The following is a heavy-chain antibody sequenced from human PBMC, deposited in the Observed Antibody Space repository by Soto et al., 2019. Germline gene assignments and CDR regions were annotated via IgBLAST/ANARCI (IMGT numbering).Heavy chain of an antibody. V-gene: IGHV4-31*03. CDR2: IFHTGTT. CDR3: ARGLGYDSNGRFLAAFDI. CDR1: GASLTSGDYY. J-gene: IGHJ3*02. D-gene: IGHD3-22*01. Sequence: QVQLQESGPGLAKPSQTVSLTCTVSGASLTSGDYYWTWIRQVPGKDLEWIGYIFHTGTTFYTPSLKRRVPMSIDTSDNYFSLNLNSVTAADTAVYYCARGLGYDSNGRFLAAFDIWGHGTLVTVSA.